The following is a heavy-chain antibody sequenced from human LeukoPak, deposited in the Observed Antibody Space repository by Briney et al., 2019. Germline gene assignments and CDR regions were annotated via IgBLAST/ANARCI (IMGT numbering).Heavy chain of an antibody. CDR3: ARDKASATKNYYMDV. J-gene: IGHJ6*03. CDR2: IYYSGST. CDR1: GGSISSYY. V-gene: IGHV4-59*01. D-gene: IGHD3-3*01. Sequence: SETLSLTCTVSGGSISSYYWSWIRQPPGKGLEWIGYIYYSGSTNYNPSLKSRVTISVDTSKNQFSLKLSSVTAADTAVYYCARDKASATKNYYMDVWGKGTTATVSS.